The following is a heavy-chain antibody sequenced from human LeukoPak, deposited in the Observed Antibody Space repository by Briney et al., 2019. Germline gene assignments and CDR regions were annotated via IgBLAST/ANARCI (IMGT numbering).Heavy chain of an antibody. CDR2: IYTSGST. CDR3: AREIGSSWYTYYYYYMDV. CDR1: GGSISSYY. D-gene: IGHD6-13*01. J-gene: IGHJ6*03. Sequence: SETLSLTCTVSGGSISSYYWSWIRQPAGKGLEWIGRIYTSGSTNYNPSLKSRVTMSVDTSKNQFFLKLSSVTAADTAVYYCAREIGSSWYTYYYYYMDVWGKGTTVTVSS. V-gene: IGHV4-4*07.